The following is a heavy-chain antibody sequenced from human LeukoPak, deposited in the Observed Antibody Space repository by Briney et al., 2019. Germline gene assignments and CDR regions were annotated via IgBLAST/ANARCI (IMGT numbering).Heavy chain of an antibody. D-gene: IGHD2-2*01. CDR2: IYPGDSDT. CDR3: AGHVVVVPAATTYYYYYMDV. Sequence: GESLKISCKGSGYRFTSYWIGWVRPMPGKGLEWMGIIYPGDSDTRYRPSFQGQVTISADKSISTAYLQWSSLKASDTAMYYCAGHVVVVPAATTYYYYYMDVWGKGTTVTVSS. V-gene: IGHV5-51*01. CDR1: GYRFTSYW. J-gene: IGHJ6*03.